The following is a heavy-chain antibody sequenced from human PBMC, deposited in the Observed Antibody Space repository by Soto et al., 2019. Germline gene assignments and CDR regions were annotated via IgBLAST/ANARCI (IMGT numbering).Heavy chain of an antibody. CDR3: AKDVLYSGGAFDF. J-gene: IGHJ4*02. CDR1: GFTFDDYS. V-gene: IGHV3-9*01. Sequence: AGGSPRLSCVASGFTFDDYSMHWVRQAPGKGLEWVSGISWNSDRIGYADSVKGRFAISRDNAKNSLYLQMDSLRAEDTALYYCAKDVLYSGGAFDFWGQGTLVTVSS. CDR2: ISWNSDRI. D-gene: IGHD1-26*01.